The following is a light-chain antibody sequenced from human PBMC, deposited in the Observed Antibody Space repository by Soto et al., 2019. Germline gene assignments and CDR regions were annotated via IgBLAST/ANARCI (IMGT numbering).Light chain of an antibody. V-gene: IGKV3-20*01. CDR1: QSFNSIY. CDR3: LSGHSRP. Sequence: EIVLTQSPGTLSLSPGERATLSCRASQSFNSIYLAWYQQKPGQAPRLLIYGASSRATGIPDRFSGSGSGTDFTLTISRLEPEDFATYFCLSGHSRPFGGGTKVEIK. CDR2: GAS. J-gene: IGKJ4*01.